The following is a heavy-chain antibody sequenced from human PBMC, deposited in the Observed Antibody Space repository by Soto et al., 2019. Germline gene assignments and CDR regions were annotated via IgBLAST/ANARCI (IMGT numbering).Heavy chain of an antibody. D-gene: IGHD2-21*02. J-gene: IGHJ4*02. CDR3: ASNSLGIANCADDCYGSDY. CDR2: VFYSGST. Sequence: QLQLQESGPGLVKPSETLSLTCIVSGGSISSSSHYWGWIRQPPGKGLEWIGSVFYSGSTYYNPSLRSAVSLSVDRSKNQFSLKLSSVTAADTAVYFCASNSLGIANCADDCYGSDYWGQGTLVTVSS. V-gene: IGHV4-39*01. CDR1: GGSISSSSHY.